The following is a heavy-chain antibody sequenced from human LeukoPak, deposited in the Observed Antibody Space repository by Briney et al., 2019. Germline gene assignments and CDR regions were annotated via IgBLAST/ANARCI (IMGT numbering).Heavy chain of an antibody. CDR3: ARAPSGSYYRPTYYCYGMDV. CDR2: INPSGGST. V-gene: IGHV1-46*01. D-gene: IGHD1-26*01. J-gene: IGHJ6*02. CDR1: GYTFTSYY. Sequence: ASVKVSCKASGYTFTSYYMHWVRQAPGQGLEWMGIINPSGGSTSYAQKFQGRVTMTRDTSTSTVYMELSSLRSEDTAVYYCARAPSGSYYRPTYYCYGMDVWGQGTTVTVSS.